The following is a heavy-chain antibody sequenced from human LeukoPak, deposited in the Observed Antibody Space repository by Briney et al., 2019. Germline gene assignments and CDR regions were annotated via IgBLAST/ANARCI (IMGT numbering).Heavy chain of an antibody. CDR2: INPNSGGT. V-gene: IGHV1-2*02. Sequence: ASVKVSCKASGYTFTGYYMHWVRQAPGQGLEWMGWINPNSGGTNYAQKFQGRVTMTRDTSISTAYMELSRLRSDDTAVYYCARVPRGPYDILTGYPRNDAFDIWGQGTMVTVSS. J-gene: IGHJ3*02. CDR3: ARVPRGPYDILTGYPRNDAFDI. CDR1: GYTFTGYY. D-gene: IGHD3-9*01.